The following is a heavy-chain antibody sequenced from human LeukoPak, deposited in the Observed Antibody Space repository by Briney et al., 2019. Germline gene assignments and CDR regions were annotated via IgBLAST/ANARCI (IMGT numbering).Heavy chain of an antibody. CDR3: ASRSGPRPDY. V-gene: IGHV3-23*01. CDR1: GFTVSSNY. CDR2: ISGSGGST. J-gene: IGHJ4*02. Sequence: PGGSLRLSCAASGFTVSSNYMSWVRQAPGKGLEWVSAISGSGGSTYYADSVKGRFTISRDNSKNTLYLQMNSLRAEDTAVYYCASRSGPRPDYWGQGTLVTVSS.